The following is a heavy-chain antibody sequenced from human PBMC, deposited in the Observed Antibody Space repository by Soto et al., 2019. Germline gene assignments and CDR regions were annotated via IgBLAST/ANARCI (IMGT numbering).Heavy chain of an antibody. Sequence: SETLSLTCTVSGGSISSYYWSWIRQPPGKGLEWIGYIYYSGSTNYNPSLKSRVTISVDTSKNQFSLKLSSVTAADTAVYYCARDLGGVGAQFDYWGRGTLVTVSS. J-gene: IGHJ4*02. D-gene: IGHD1-26*01. V-gene: IGHV4-59*01. CDR3: ARDLGGVGAQFDY. CDR1: GGSISSYY. CDR2: IYYSGST.